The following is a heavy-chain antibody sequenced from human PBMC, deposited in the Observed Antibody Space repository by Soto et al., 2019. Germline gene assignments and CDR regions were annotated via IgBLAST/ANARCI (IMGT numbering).Heavy chain of an antibody. Sequence: PVEASSKASRYTLTGYSRWSPQHAPEQGLEWMGWINPNSGGTNYAQKFQGWVTMTRDTSISTAYMELSRLRSDDTAVYYCARKDELSAFGILLKGTMVIVSS. J-gene: IGHJ3*02. CDR2: INPNSGGT. CDR3: ARKDELSAFGI. D-gene: IGHD1-7*01. CDR1: RYTLTGYS. V-gene: IGHV1-2*04.